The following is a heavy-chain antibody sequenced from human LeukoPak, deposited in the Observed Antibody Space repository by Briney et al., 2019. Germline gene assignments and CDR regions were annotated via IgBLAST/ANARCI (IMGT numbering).Heavy chain of an antibody. CDR1: GYIFTSYG. CDR2: ISAYNGNT. D-gene: IGHD3-22*01. J-gene: IGHJ4*02. Sequence: ASVKVSCKASGYIFTSYGISWVRQAPGQGLEWMGWISAYNGNTNYAQKLQGRVTMTTDTSTSTAYMELRSLRSDDTAVYYCARDTTAYDSSGYSSYWGQGTLVTVSS. V-gene: IGHV1-18*01. CDR3: ARDTTAYDSSGYSSY.